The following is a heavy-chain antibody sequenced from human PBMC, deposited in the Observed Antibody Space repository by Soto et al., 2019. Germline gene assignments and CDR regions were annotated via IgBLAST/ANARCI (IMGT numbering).Heavy chain of an antibody. V-gene: IGHV1-46*01. Sequence: ASVKVSCKASGYTFTSYYMHWVRQAPGQGLEWMGIINPSGGSTNYAQKFQGRVTMTRDTSTSTVYMELSSLRSEDKAVYYCARGEGGFKKPLYYYYGMDVWGQGTTVTVSS. D-gene: IGHD5-12*01. CDR3: ARGEGGFKKPLYYYYGMDV. CDR2: INPSGGST. CDR1: GYTFTSYY. J-gene: IGHJ6*02.